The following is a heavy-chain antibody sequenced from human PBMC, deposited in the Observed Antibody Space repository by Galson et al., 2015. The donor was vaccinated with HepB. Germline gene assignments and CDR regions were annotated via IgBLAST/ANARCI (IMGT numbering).Heavy chain of an antibody. CDR3: AREYSSPPEFDC. CDR1: GFTFSDYS. V-gene: IGHV3-48*02. D-gene: IGHD6-13*01. J-gene: IGHJ4*02. CDR2: ISGRSNTI. Sequence: SLRLSCAASGFTFSDYSMNWVRQAPGKGLEWVSYISGRSNTIYYSDSVKGRFTISRDNAKNSLFLQMNSLTDEDTAVYYCAREYSSPPEFDCWGQGTLVTVSS.